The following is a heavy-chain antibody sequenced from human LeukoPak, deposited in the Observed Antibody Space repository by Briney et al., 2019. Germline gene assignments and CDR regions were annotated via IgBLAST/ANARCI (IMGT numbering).Heavy chain of an antibody. D-gene: IGHD1-26*01. V-gene: IGHV3-23*01. J-gene: IGHJ5*02. CDR1: GFTFSSYA. CDR3: AKDVGATSAGVYNWFDP. Sequence: PGGSLRLSCAASGFTFSSYAMSWVRQAPGKGLEWVSAISGSGGSTYYADSVKGRFTISRDNSKNALYLQMNSLRAEDTAVYYCAKDVGATSAGVYNWFDPWGQGTLVTVSS. CDR2: ISGSGGST.